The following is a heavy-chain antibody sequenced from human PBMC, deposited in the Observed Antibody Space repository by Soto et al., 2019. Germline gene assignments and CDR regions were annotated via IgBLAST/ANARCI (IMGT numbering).Heavy chain of an antibody. Sequence: PSETLSLTCAVSGGSISSGGYSWSWIRQPPGKGLEWIGYIYHSGSTNYNPSLKSRVTISVDTSKNQFSLKLSSVTAADTAVYYCARGIGELLYYYYYGMDVWGQGTTVTVSS. V-gene: IGHV4-30-2*01. J-gene: IGHJ6*02. CDR1: GGSISSGGYS. CDR2: IYHSGST. D-gene: IGHD3-10*01. CDR3: ARGIGELLYYYYYGMDV.